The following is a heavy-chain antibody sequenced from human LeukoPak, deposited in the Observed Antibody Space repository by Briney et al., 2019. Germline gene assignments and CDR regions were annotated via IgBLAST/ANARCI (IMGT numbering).Heavy chain of an antibody. D-gene: IGHD6-6*01. CDR1: GYPFTTSC. V-gene: IGHV5-51*01. CDR3: GRQHSSSSDH. J-gene: IGHJ4*02. Sequence: ISGKASGYPFTTSCIAWVRQLPGKGLEWMGIIYPADSDTRYSPSFQGQVTISADKSISTAYVQWSGLKASDSAMYYCGRQHSSSSDHWGQGTLVTVSS. CDR2: IYPADSDT.